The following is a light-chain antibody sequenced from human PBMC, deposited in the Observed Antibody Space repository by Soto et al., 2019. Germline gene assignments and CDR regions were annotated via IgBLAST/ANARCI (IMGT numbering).Light chain of an antibody. CDR2: SNN. Sequence: QSVLTQPPSASGTPGQRVTISCSGSNSNIGSHSVNWYQHLPGTAPKLFIYSNNQRPSGVPDRFSGSRSGTSASLAISGLQSEDEADYYCSAWDDSLNGVIFGGGTKLTVL. CDR3: SAWDDSLNGVI. V-gene: IGLV1-44*01. J-gene: IGLJ2*01. CDR1: NSNIGSHS.